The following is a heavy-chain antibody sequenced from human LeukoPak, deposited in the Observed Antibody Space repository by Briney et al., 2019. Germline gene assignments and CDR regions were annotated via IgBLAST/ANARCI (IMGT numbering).Heavy chain of an antibody. CDR1: GYSISSGYY. J-gene: IGHJ4*02. CDR2: IYHSGST. V-gene: IGHV4-38-2*02. CDR3: ARDFGFWSGYSSFDY. D-gene: IGHD3-3*01. Sequence: SETLSLTCTVSGYSISSGYYWGWIRQPPGKGLEWIGSIYHSGSTYYNPSLKSRVTISVDTSKNQFSLKLSSVTAAGTAVYYCARDFGFWSGYSSFDYWGQGTLVTVSS.